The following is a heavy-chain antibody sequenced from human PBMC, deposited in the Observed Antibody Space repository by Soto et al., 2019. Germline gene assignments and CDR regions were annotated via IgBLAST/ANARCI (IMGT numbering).Heavy chain of an antibody. CDR2: ISSSGSTI. J-gene: IGHJ3*02. CDR1: GFTFSDYY. D-gene: IGHD6-19*01. Sequence: GGSLRLSCAASGFTFSDYYMSWIRQAPGKGLEWVSYISSSGSTIYYADSVKGRFTISRDNAKNSLYLQMNSLRAEDTAVYYCARVPPEQWLAHAFDIWGQGTMVTVSS. V-gene: IGHV3-11*01. CDR3: ARVPPEQWLAHAFDI.